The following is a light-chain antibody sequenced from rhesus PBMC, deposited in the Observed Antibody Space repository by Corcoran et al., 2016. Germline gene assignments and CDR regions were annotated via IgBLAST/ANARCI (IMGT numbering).Light chain of an antibody. J-gene: IGKJ2*01. CDR2: GAS. CDR1: QGLSTW. V-gene: IGKV1-22*01. CDR3: QQYSSRPYS. Sequence: DIQMTQSSSSLSVSVGDTVTITCRPSQGLSTWLAWYQQAPGKAPKLLIYGASRLQIGVPSSFSGSGSGTHFSFPISSLQSEDFGIYYCQQYSSRPYSFGQGTKVEI.